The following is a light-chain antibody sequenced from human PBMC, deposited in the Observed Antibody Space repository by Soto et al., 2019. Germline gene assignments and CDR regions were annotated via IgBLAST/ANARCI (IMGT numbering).Light chain of an antibody. J-gene: IGLJ1*01. CDR2: EVS. Sequence: QSALTQPASVSGSPGQSITISCTGTSSDVGGYNYVSWYQQHPGKAPKLIIYEVSNWPSGVSNRFSGSKSGNTASLTISGLQAEDEADYFCCSYAGNSLYVLGTGTKVTVL. CDR1: SSDVGGYNY. V-gene: IGLV2-14*01. CDR3: CSYAGNSLYV.